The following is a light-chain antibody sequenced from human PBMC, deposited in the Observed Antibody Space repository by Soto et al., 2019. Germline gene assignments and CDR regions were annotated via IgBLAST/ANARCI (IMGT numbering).Light chain of an antibody. CDR1: SSDVGGYNY. V-gene: IGLV2-11*01. J-gene: IGLJ3*02. Sequence: QSALTQPRSVSGSPGQSVTISCTGTSSDVGGYNYVSWYQHHPGKAPKSMIYDVTKRPSGVPDRFSGSKSGNTASLTISGLQAEDEADYYCCSYAGSYSWVFGGGTKVTVL. CDR3: CSYAGSYSWV. CDR2: DVT.